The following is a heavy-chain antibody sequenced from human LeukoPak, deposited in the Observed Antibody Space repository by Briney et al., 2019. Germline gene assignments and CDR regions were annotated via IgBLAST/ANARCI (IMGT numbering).Heavy chain of an antibody. CDR1: GFTFSSYA. D-gene: IGHD4-11*01. Sequence: SGGSLRLSCAASGFTFSSYAMSWVRQAPGKGLEWVSAISGSGGSTYYADSVKGRFTISRGNSKNTLYLQMNSLRAEDTAVYYCAKSLGYHSNYECGFDPWGQGTLVTVSS. CDR3: AKSLGYHSNYECGFDP. J-gene: IGHJ5*02. V-gene: IGHV3-23*01. CDR2: ISGSGGST.